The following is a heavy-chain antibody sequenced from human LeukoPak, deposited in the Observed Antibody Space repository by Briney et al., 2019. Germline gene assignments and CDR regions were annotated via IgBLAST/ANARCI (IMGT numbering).Heavy chain of an antibody. Sequence: GGSLRLSCAASGFTFTTYWMHWVRQAPGKGLVWVSRINGDGRSSNYADSVKGRFTISRDNARNTLYLQMNSLRAEDTALYYCARTSPTSHFDFWGQGTLITVSS. CDR3: ARTSPTSHFDF. CDR2: INGDGRSS. J-gene: IGHJ4*02. V-gene: IGHV3-74*01. D-gene: IGHD3-16*01. CDR1: GFTFTTYW.